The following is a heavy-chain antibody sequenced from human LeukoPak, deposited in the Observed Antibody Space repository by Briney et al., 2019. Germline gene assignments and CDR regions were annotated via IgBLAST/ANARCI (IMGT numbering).Heavy chain of an antibody. V-gene: IGHV3-23*01. D-gene: IGHD3-22*01. CDR3: AKDQYYDSSGYYDY. J-gene: IGHJ4*02. CDR2: ISGSGGST. CDR1: GFTFSSYA. Sequence: PGGSLRLSCAASGFTFSSYAMSWVRQAPGKGLEWVSAISGSGGSTYYADSVKGRFTISRDNSKSTLYLQMNSLRAEDTAVYYCAKDQYYDSSGYYDYWGQGTLVTVSS.